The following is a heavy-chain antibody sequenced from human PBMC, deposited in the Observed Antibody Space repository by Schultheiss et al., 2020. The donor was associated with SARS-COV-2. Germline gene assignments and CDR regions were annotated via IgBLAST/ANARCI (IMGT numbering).Heavy chain of an antibody. D-gene: IGHD2/OR15-2a*01. Sequence: GGSLRLSCAASGFTFSSYEMNWVRQAPGKGLEWVSYISSSGSTIYYADSVKGRFTISRDNTKNSLYLQMNSLRAEDTAVYYCARGDKSTGYYYYYGMDVWGQGTTVTVSS. CDR3: ARGDKSTGYYYYYGMDV. V-gene: IGHV3-48*03. CDR1: GFTFSSYE. CDR2: ISSSGSTI. J-gene: IGHJ6*02.